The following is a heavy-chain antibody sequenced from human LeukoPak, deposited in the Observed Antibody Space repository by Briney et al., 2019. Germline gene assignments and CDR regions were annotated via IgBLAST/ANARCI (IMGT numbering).Heavy chain of an antibody. CDR2: ILHDGINE. J-gene: IGHJ3*02. Sequence: SGGSLRLSCAASGFTFSSYSLHWLRQAPGKGLEWVALILHDGINEYYTESVKGRFTISRDNSKNTLYLQMSSLRAEDTAVYYCAREITYFYDSGGYWDAFDIWGQGTMVTVSS. CDR3: AREITYFYDSGGYWDAFDI. D-gene: IGHD3-22*01. CDR1: GFTFSSYS. V-gene: IGHV3-30*03.